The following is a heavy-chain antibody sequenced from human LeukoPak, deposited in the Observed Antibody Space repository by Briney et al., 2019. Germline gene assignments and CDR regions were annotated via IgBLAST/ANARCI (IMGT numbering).Heavy chain of an antibody. CDR2: ISYDGSSK. J-gene: IGHJ6*02. V-gene: IGHV3-30-3*01. CDR3: ASHFSSSHYYYYGMDV. CDR1: GFTFSSYA. Sequence: GGSLRLSCAAPGFTFSSYAMHWVRQAPGKGLEWVAVISYDGSSKYYADSVKGRFTISRDNSKNTLYLQMNSLRAEDTAVYYCASHFSSSHYYYYGMDVWGQGTTVTVSS. D-gene: IGHD6-13*01.